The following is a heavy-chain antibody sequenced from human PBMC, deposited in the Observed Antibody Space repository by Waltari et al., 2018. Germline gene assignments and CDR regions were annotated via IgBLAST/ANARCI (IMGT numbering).Heavy chain of an antibody. J-gene: IGHJ4*02. CDR3: IRPFEMGID. CDR1: GLSFSAYA. V-gene: IGHV3-73*01. CDR2: IRSRTKGDAT. Sequence: EVQLVESGGALVQPGGSRKLSCAASGLSFSAYAMHWVRQASGKGPEWVGRIRSRTKGDATAYAEAVQGRFTISRDDSKNTAYLEMNSLKTDDTAVYYCIRPFEMGIDWGQGTLVTVSS. D-gene: IGHD7-27*01.